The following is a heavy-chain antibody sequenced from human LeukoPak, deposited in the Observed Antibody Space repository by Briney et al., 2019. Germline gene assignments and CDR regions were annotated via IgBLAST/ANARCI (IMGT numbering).Heavy chain of an antibody. V-gene: IGHV3-23*01. CDR1: GFTFSSYA. CDR3: AKGRVTVVITGIDY. Sequence: GGSLRLSCAASGFTFSSYAMRWVRQALGKGLEWVSGISGSGGSTYYADSVKGRFTISRDNSKNTLYLQMYSLRAKDTAVYYCAKGRVTVVITGIDYLGQGTLVAVSS. J-gene: IGHJ4*02. CDR2: ISGSGGST. D-gene: IGHD3-22*01.